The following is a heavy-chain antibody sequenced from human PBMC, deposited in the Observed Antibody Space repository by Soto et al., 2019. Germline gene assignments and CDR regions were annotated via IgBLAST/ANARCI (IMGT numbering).Heavy chain of an antibody. Sequence: QVQLVQSGAEVKKPGSSVKVSCKASGGTFSSYAISWVRQAPGQGLEWMGGIIPIFGTVNYAQKFQGRVTXTXXXSXXTAYMELGSLRSEDTAVYYCARGNHRWLQLWYFDLWGRGTLVTVSS. CDR2: IIPIFGTV. V-gene: IGHV1-69*05. CDR3: ARGNHRWLQLWYFDL. D-gene: IGHD5-12*01. CDR1: GGTFSSYA. J-gene: IGHJ2*01.